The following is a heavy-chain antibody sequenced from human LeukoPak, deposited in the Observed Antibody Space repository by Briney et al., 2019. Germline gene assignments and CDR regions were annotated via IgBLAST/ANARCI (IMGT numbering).Heavy chain of an antibody. CDR3: AREVGRIGMDV. V-gene: IGHV4-34*01. Sequence: SETLSLTCTVSGGSISSYYWSWIRQPPGKGLEWIGEINHSGSTNYNPSLKSRVTISVDTSKNQFSLKLSSVAAADTAVYYCAREVGRIGMDVWGQGTTVTVSS. D-gene: IGHD2-15*01. J-gene: IGHJ6*02. CDR2: INHSGST. CDR1: GGSISSYY.